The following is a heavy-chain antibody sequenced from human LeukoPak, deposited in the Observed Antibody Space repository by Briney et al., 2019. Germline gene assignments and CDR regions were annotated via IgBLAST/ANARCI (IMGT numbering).Heavy chain of an antibody. CDR2: VFPIFGTA. Sequence: SVKVSCKASGGTFSSYAIGWVRQAPGPGLEWMGWVFPIFGTANYAAKFQGRVTITAAESTNTAYMELRSLRSEDTAVYYCARDLGVPNAQTPATAFDYWGQGTLVTVSS. V-gene: IGHV1-69*01. CDR3: ARDLGVPNAQTPATAFDY. J-gene: IGHJ4*02. CDR1: GGTFSSYA. D-gene: IGHD2-2*01.